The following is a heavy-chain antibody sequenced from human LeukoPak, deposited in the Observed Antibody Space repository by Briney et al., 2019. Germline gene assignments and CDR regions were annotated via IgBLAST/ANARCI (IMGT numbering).Heavy chain of an antibody. Sequence: SQTLSLTCTVSGGSISSYYWSWIRQPPGKGLEWIGYIYYSGSTNYNPSLKSRVTISVDTSKNQFSLKLSSVTAADTAVYYCARLPHVLPRPYYYYYYMDVWGKGTTVTVSS. J-gene: IGHJ6*03. D-gene: IGHD6-6*01. V-gene: IGHV4-59*01. CDR3: ARLPHVLPRPYYYYYYMDV. CDR1: GGSISSYY. CDR2: IYYSGST.